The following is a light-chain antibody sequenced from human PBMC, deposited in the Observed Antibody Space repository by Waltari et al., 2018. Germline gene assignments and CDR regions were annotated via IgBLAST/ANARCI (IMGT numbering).Light chain of an antibody. CDR1: QSVISSFNNKNY. CDR2: WAS. V-gene: IGKV4-1*01. Sequence: DIVMTQSPDSLAVSLGERATINGKSSQSVISSFNNKNYLTWFQQKAGEPPKLLIYWASTRESGVPDRFSGSRSGTDFTLTISGLQAEDVAVYYCQQYSATPPTFGQGTKVEIK. CDR3: QQYSATPPT. J-gene: IGKJ1*01.